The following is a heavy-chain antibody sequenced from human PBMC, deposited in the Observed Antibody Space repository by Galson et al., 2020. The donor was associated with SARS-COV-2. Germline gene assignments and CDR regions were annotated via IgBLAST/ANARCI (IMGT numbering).Heavy chain of an antibody. V-gene: IGHV4-59*08. CDR2: IYSSGST. J-gene: IGHJ4*02. CDR3: ARLQVGAFDY. Sequence: ETSETLSLTCNVSGGSISSYYWSWIRQPQGKGLEWIGYIYSSGSTNYNPSLKSRVTISVDTSKNQFSLKLSSVTAADTAVYYCARLQVGAFDYWGQGTLVTVSS. CDR1: GGSISSYY. D-gene: IGHD1-26*01.